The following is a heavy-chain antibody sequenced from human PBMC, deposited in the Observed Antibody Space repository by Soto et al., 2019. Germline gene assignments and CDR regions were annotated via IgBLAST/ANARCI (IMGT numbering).Heavy chain of an antibody. CDR2: IKSRHDGGTS. J-gene: IGHJ4*02. CDR3: ATQFATADRSIYYLEN. Sequence: EVDVAESGGDLVKPGGSLRLSCAVYGITFDRVWISWVRHLPGRGLEYVDRIKSRHDGGTSDFAASVKGRFSVSRDDSTNRVYLQMNNLQNEDSGVYHCATQFATADRSIYYLENWGQGTLVSVSS. D-gene: IGHD5-18*01. V-gene: IGHV3-15*05. CDR1: GITFDRVW.